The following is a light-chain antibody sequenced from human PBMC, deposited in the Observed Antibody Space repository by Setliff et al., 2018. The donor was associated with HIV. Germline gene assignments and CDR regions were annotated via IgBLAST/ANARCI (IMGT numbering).Light chain of an antibody. V-gene: IGLV2-23*02. CDR1: SSDVGGYNL. Sequence: SALAQPASVSGSPGQSITIFCTGTSSDVGGYNLVSWYQHHPDKAPKLIIYEVRERPSGVSNRFSGSKSGNTASLTISGLQAEDEADYYCCSFAGSNTYVFGSGTKVTVL. CDR3: CSFAGSNTYV. CDR2: EVR. J-gene: IGLJ1*01.